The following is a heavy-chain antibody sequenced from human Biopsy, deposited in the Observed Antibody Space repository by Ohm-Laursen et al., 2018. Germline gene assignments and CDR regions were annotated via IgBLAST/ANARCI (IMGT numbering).Heavy chain of an antibody. V-gene: IGHV1-69*06. CDR2: IIPIFNTP. CDR1: GDRFSNYP. Sequence: SSVKVSCKVSGDRFSNYPISWVRQAPGQGLEWMGGIIPIFNTPKYAQRFQGRVTITADRSTTTAYMELSSLRSEDTAVYYCARSRGSSGIATIYYYGMDVWGQGTTVTVSS. CDR3: ARSRGSSGIATIYYYGMDV. J-gene: IGHJ6*02. D-gene: IGHD3-10*01.